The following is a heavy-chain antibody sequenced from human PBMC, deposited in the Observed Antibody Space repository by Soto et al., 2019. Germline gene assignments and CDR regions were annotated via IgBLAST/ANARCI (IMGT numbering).Heavy chain of an antibody. CDR3: AREGVSTYYYSGMDV. D-gene: IGHD3-16*01. V-gene: IGHV1-18*01. CDR1: GYTFTSYG. J-gene: IGHJ6*02. CDR2: ISAYNGNT. Sequence: QVQLVQSGAEVKKPGASVKVSCKTSGYTFTSYGISWVRQAPGQGLEWMGWISAYNGNTNYAQKLQDRVTMTTDTSQTTAYMELRSRRSDDTAVYYCAREGVSTYYYSGMDVWGQGTTVTVSS.